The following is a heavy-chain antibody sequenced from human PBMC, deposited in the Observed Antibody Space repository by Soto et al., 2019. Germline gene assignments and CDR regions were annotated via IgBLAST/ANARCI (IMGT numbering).Heavy chain of an antibody. V-gene: IGHV1-8*01. D-gene: IGHD6-13*01. CDR2: MNPNSGNT. J-gene: IGHJ6*03. CDR1: GYTFTSYD. Sequence: QVQLVQSGAEVKKPGASVKVSCKASGYTFTSYDINWVRQATGQGLEWMGWMNPNSGNTGYAQKFQDRVTMTRNTSISTAYMELSSLRSEDTAVYYCARVPGIAAAGTFDYYYYYMDVWGKGTTVTVSS. CDR3: ARVPGIAAAGTFDYYYYYMDV.